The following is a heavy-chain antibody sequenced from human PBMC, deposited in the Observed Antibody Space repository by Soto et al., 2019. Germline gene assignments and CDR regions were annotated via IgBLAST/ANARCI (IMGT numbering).Heavy chain of an antibody. V-gene: IGHV3-30*18. CDR3: AKVSLLLGYYYGMDV. J-gene: IGHJ6*02. D-gene: IGHD2-15*01. Sequence: GGSLRLSCAASGFTFSSYGMHWVRQAPGKGLEWVAVISYDGSNKYYADSVKGRFTISRDNSKNTLYLQMNSLRAEDTAVYYCAKVSLLLGYYYGMDVWGQGXTVTV. CDR1: GFTFSSYG. CDR2: ISYDGSNK.